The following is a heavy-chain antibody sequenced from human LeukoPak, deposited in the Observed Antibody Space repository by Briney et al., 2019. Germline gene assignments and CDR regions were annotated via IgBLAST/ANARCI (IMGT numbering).Heavy chain of an antibody. CDR2: IIPILGIA. Sequence: SVKVSCKASGYTFSSYAIRWVRQAPGQGLEWMGRIIPILGIANYAQKFQGRVTITADKSTSTAYMELSSLRSEDTAVYYCARDRVTTKYYYYYYGMDVWGQGTTVTVSS. CDR1: GYTFSSYA. D-gene: IGHD4-17*01. CDR3: ARDRVTTKYYYYYYGMDV. V-gene: IGHV1-69*04. J-gene: IGHJ6*02.